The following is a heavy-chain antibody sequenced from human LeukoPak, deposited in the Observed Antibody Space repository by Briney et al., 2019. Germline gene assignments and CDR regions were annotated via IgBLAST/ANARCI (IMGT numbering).Heavy chain of an antibody. CDR1: GVSISSYY. V-gene: IGHV4-59*01. CDR2: IYYSGST. D-gene: IGHD2-2*01. J-gene: IGHJ6*04. CDR3: ARDTVVPAAMTYYYYGMDV. Sequence: PSETLSLTCTVSGVSISSYYWSWVRQPPGKGLEWVGYIYYSGSTNYNPSLKSRVTISVDTSKNQFSLKLSSVTAADTAVYYCARDTVVPAAMTYYYYGMDVWGKGTTVTVSS.